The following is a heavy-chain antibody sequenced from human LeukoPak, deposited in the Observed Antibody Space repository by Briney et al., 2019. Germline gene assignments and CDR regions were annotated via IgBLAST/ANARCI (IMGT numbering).Heavy chain of an antibody. J-gene: IGHJ5*02. CDR1: GGSISSYY. CDR3: AREAREGGHTIFGVVTSNWFDP. D-gene: IGHD3-3*01. V-gene: IGHV4-59*12. Sequence: PSETLSLTCTVSGGSISSYYWNWIRQPPGKGLEWIGYIYYSGSTNYNPSLKSRVTISVDTSKNQFSLKLSSVTAADTAVYYCAREAREGGHTIFGVVTSNWFDPWGQGTLVTVSS. CDR2: IYYSGST.